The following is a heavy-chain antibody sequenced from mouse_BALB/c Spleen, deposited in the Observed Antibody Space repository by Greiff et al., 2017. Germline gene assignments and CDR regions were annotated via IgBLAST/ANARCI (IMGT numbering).Heavy chain of an antibody. J-gene: IGHJ2*01. V-gene: IGHV5-6*01. CDR1: GFTFSSYG. CDR2: ISSGGSYT. CDR3: ARTGSYYFDY. Sequence: EVHLVESGGYLVKPGGSLKLSCAASGFTFSSYGMSWVRQTPDKRLEWVATISSGGSYTYYPDSVKGRFTISRDNAKNTLYLQMSSLKSEDTAMYYCARTGSYYFDYWGQGTTLTVSS.